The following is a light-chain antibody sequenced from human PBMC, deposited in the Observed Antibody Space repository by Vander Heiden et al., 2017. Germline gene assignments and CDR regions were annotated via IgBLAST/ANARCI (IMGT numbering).Light chain of an antibody. CDR1: RSNIATTY. J-gene: IGLJ2*01. V-gene: IGLV1-47*01. CDR3: ASWDESLSGVV. CDR2: MSS. Sequence: QSVLTQPPSASGTPGQRVSISCSGSRSNIATTYVYWYQQLPGTAAKLLIYMSSQRPSGVPDRFSGSKSGTSASLAISGLRYEDEADYYCASWDESLSGVVFGGGTKLTVL.